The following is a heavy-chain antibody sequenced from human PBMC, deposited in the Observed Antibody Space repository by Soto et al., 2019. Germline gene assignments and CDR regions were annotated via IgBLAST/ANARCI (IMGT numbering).Heavy chain of an antibody. CDR2: IYYSGST. J-gene: IGHJ5*02. CDR3: ARSSSLWKGSWFDP. V-gene: IGHV4-59*01. D-gene: IGHD6-13*01. CDR1: GGSISSYY. Sequence: QSLTCTVSGGSISSYYWSWIRQPPGKGLEWIGYIYYSGSTNYNPSLKSRVTISVDTSKSQFSLKLSSVTSADTAVYYCARSSSLWKGSWFDPWGQGTLVTV.